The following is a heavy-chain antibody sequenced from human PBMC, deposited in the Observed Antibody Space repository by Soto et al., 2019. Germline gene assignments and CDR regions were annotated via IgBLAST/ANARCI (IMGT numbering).Heavy chain of an antibody. D-gene: IGHD3-3*01. CDR2: ISAYNGNT. CDR1: GYTFTSCG. J-gene: IGHJ6*02. V-gene: IGHV1-18*04. CDR3: ARDESSDFWSGPKPRDYCYGMDV. Sequence: ASVKVSCKASGYTFTSCGISWVRQAPGQGLEWMGCISAYNGNTNYAENLQGRVTMTAATPTSTAYMELRSLRSDDTAVYYCARDESSDFWSGPKPRDYCYGMDVGGQGPTVTASS.